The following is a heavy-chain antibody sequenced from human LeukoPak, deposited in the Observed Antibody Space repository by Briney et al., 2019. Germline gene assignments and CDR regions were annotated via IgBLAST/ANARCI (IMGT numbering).Heavy chain of an antibody. CDR2: ISAGGHNT. J-gene: IGHJ4*02. Sequence: GGSLRLSCAASGFTFSSYAMAWVRQAPGKGLEWVSAISAGGHNTYYADSVKGRFTISRDNSENTLHLQMNGLRAEDTAVYYCAKSRVRSRFDYWGQGTLVTVSS. CDR1: GFTFSSYA. D-gene: IGHD1-1*01. CDR3: AKSRVRSRFDY. V-gene: IGHV3-23*01.